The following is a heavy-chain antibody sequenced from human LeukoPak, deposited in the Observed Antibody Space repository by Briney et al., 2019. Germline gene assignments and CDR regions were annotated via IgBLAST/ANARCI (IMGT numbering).Heavy chain of an antibody. V-gene: IGHV4-34*01. D-gene: IGHD3-9*01. CDR2: IYHSGST. J-gene: IGHJ4*02. Sequence: PGGSLRLSCAASGFTFSSYSMNWVRQAPGKGLEWIGEIYHSGSTNYNPSLKSRVTISVDGSKNQFSLKLSSVTAADTAVYYCARGVLRYFDWLLYFDYWGQGTLVTVSS. CDR3: ARGVLRYFDWLLYFDY. CDR1: GFTFSSYS.